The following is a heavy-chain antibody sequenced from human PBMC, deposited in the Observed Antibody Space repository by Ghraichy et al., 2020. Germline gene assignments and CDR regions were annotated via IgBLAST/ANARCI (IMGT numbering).Heavy chain of an antibody. V-gene: IGHV4-34*01. CDR3: ATPRSGSYYYYGMDV. CDR1: GGSFTDYY. Sequence: ESLNISCAVYGGSFTDYYWSWIRQPPGEGLEWIGEIKHSGSTNYNPSLKSRVTISVDTSKNQFSLKLSSVTAADTAVYYCATPRSGSYYYYGMDVWGQGTTVTVSS. CDR2: IKHSGST. D-gene: IGHD1-26*01. J-gene: IGHJ6*02.